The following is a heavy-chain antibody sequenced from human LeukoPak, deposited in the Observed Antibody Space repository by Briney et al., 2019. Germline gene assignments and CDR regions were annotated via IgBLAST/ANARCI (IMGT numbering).Heavy chain of an antibody. Sequence: SETLSLTCTVSGGSITSSSYYWGWIRQPPGKGLEWIGSIYYSGSTYYNPSLKSRVTISVDTSKNQFSLKLSSVTAADTAVYYCARDRGTWNDDGFDYWGQGTLVTVSS. CDR1: GGSITSSSYY. CDR3: ARDRGTWNDDGFDY. V-gene: IGHV4-39*07. J-gene: IGHJ4*02. CDR2: IYYSGST. D-gene: IGHD1-1*01.